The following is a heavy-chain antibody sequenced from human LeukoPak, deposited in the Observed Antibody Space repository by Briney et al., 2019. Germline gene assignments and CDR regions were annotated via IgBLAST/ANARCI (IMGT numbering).Heavy chain of an antibody. CDR2: IYYSGST. CDR1: GGSISSYH. CDR3: AGIVAALGGAGYFDY. Sequence: SETLSLTCTVSGGSISSYHWSWIRQPPGKGLEWIGYIYYSGSTNYNPSLRSRVTISVDTSKNHFSLKLTSVTAADTAVYYCAGIVAALGGAGYFDYWGQGALVTVSS. V-gene: IGHV4-59*01. D-gene: IGHD2-15*01. J-gene: IGHJ4*02.